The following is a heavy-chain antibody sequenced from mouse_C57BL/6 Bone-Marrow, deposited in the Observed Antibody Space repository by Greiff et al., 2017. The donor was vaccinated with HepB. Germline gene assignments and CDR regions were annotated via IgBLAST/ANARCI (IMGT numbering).Heavy chain of an antibody. CDR1: GYTFTSYT. V-gene: IGHV1-4*01. J-gene: IGHJ2*01. CDR3: ARWGFDD. CDR2: INPSSGYT. Sequence: QVQLKEPGAELARPGASVKMSCKASGYTFTSYTMHWVKQRPGQGLEWIGYINPSSGYTNYNQKFKDKATLTADKSSSTAYMQLSSLTSEDSAVYYFARWGFDDWGQGTTLTVSS.